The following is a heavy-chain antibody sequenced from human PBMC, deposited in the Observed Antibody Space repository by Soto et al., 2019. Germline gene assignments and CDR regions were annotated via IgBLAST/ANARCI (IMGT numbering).Heavy chain of an antibody. V-gene: IGHV3-23*01. J-gene: IGHJ6*03. Sequence: GGSLRLSCAASGFTFSSYAMSWVRQAPGKGLEWVSAISGSGGSTYYADSVKGRFTISRDNSKNTLYLQMNSLRAEDTAVYYCAKEGGYCSGGSCAIAYYYYMDVWGKGTTVTVSS. CDR3: AKEGGYCSGGSCAIAYYYYMDV. CDR2: ISGSGGST. D-gene: IGHD2-15*01. CDR1: GFTFSSYA.